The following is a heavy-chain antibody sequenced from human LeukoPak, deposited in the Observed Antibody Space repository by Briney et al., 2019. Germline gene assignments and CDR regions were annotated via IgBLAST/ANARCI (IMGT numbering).Heavy chain of an antibody. CDR2: IYTSGST. Sequence: SQTLSLTCTASGGSISSGSYYWSWIRQPAGKGLEWIGRIYTSGSTNYNPSLRSRVTISVDSSKTPFSLKLRPVTAADAAVYYCASVSSGLDDYYDSSGQFDYWGQGTLVTVSS. J-gene: IGHJ4*02. V-gene: IGHV4-61*02. CDR1: GGSISSGSYY. D-gene: IGHD3-22*01. CDR3: ASVSSGLDDYYDSSGQFDY.